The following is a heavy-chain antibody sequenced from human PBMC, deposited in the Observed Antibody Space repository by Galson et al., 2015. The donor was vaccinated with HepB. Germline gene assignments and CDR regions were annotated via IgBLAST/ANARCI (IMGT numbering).Heavy chain of an antibody. CDR3: ATAVPDTWTDRDAFDI. Sequence: SVKVSCKVSGYTLTELSMHWVRQAPGKGLEWMGGFDPEDGETIYAQKFQGRVTMTEDTSTDTAYMELSSLRSEDTAVYYCATAVPDTWTDRDAFDIWGQGTMVTVSS. V-gene: IGHV1-24*01. CDR1: GYTLTELS. J-gene: IGHJ3*02. CDR2: FDPEDGET. D-gene: IGHD3-9*01.